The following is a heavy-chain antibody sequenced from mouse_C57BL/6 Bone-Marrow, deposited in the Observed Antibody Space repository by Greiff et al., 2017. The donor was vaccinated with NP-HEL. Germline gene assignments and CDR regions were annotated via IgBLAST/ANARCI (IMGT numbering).Heavy chain of an antibody. CDR2: IYPGSGRP. CDR3: AREGYYPWFAY. Sequence: VQLQQPGAELVKPGASVTMSCKASGYTFTSYWITWVKPRPGQGLAWIGDIYPGSGRPNYNEKFKSKATLTVDTSSSTAYMQLSSLTSEDSAVYYCAREGYYPWFAYWGQGTLVTVSA. CDR1: GYTFTSYW. V-gene: IGHV1-55*01. J-gene: IGHJ3*01. D-gene: IGHD1-1*02.